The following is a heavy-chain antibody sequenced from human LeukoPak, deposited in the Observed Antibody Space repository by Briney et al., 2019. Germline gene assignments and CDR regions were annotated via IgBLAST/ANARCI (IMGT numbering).Heavy chain of an antibody. CDR2: ISSSSSTI. J-gene: IGHJ4*02. D-gene: IGHD3-22*01. Sequence: SLRLSCAASGFTFSTYSMNWVRQAPGKGLEWVSYISSSSSTIYYADSVKGRFTISRDNAKNSLYLQMNGLRAEDTAVYYCARGSTYYDSSGQVPFDYWGQGTLVTVSS. CDR1: GFTFSTYS. V-gene: IGHV3-48*01. CDR3: ARGSTYYDSSGQVPFDY.